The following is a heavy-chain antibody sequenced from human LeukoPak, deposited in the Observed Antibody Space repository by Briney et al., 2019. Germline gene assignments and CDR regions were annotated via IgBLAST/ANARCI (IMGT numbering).Heavy chain of an antibody. CDR1: GFTFSSYA. D-gene: IGHD6-13*01. CDR3: AKLTNVAATGTFDY. CDR2: ISGSGAGT. Sequence: PGGSLRLSCAASGFTFSSYAMGWVRQAPGKGLEWVSAISGSGAGTYYADSVKGRFTLSRDNSKNTLYLQMNSLRAEDTALYFCAKLTNVAATGTFDYWGQGALVTVSS. V-gene: IGHV3-23*01. J-gene: IGHJ4*02.